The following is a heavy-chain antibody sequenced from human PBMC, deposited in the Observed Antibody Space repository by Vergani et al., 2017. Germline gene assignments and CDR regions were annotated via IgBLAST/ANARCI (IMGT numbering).Heavy chain of an antibody. J-gene: IGHJ4*02. V-gene: IGHV1-69*12. Sequence: QGQLAQSGAEVKKPGSSVKVSCKASGGTFSSYAISWVRQAPGQGLEWMGGIIPIFGTANYAQKFQGRVTITADESTSTAYMELSSLRSEDTAVYYCAGSITMVRGVLPFYFDYWGQGTLVTVSS. CDR2: IIPIFGTA. D-gene: IGHD3-10*01. CDR1: GGTFSSYA. CDR3: AGSITMVRGVLPFYFDY.